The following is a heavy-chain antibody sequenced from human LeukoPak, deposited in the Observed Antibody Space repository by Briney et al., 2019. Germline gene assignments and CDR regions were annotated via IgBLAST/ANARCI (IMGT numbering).Heavy chain of an antibody. V-gene: IGHV3-33*01. Sequence: GRSLRLSCAASGFTFSSYGMHWVRQAPGKGLEWVAVIWYDGSNKYYADSVKGRFTISRDNSKNTLYLQMNSLRAEDTAVYYCARHLASGSYYFDYWGQGTLVTVSS. CDR1: GFTFSSYG. D-gene: IGHD1-26*01. CDR2: IWYDGSNK. J-gene: IGHJ4*02. CDR3: ARHLASGSYYFDY.